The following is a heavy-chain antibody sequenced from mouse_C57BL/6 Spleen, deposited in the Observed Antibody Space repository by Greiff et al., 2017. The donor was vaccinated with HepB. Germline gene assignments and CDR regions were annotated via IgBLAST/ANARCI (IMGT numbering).Heavy chain of an antibody. CDR2: INPSSGYT. J-gene: IGHJ4*01. V-gene: IGHV1-7*01. CDR1: GYTFTSYW. CDR3: ARDGSYYDDDRGDYYAMDY. Sequence: VQLQQSGAELAKPGASVKLSCKASGYTFTSYWMHWVKQRPGQGLEWIGYINPSSGYTKYNQMFKDKATLTADKSSSTAYMQLSSLTYEDSAVYYCARDGSYYDDDRGDYYAMDYWGQGTSVTVSS. D-gene: IGHD2-4*01.